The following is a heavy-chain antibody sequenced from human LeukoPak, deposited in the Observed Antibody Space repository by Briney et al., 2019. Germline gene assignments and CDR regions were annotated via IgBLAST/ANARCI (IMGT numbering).Heavy chain of an antibody. CDR1: GFTFSSYW. CDR2: INSDGSST. V-gene: IGHV3-74*01. CDR3: AGDYYDFWSGYYNYYYYYMDV. D-gene: IGHD3-3*01. J-gene: IGHJ6*03. Sequence: GGSLRLSCAASGFTFSSYWMHWVRQAPGKGLVWVSRINSDGSSTSYADSVKGRFTISRDNAKNTLYLQMNSLRAEDTAVYYCAGDYYDFWSGYYNYYYYYMDVWGKGTTVTVSS.